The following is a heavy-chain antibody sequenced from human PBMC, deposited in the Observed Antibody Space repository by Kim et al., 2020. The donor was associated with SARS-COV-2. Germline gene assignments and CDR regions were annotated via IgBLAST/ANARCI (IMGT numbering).Heavy chain of an antibody. CDR2: INHSGST. Sequence: SETLSLTCAVYGGSFSGYYWSWIRQPPGKGLEWIGEINHSGSTNYNPSLKSRVTISVDTSKNQFSLKLSSVTAADTAVYYCARGGFGVAKTFDYWGQGTL. D-gene: IGHD3-10*01. CDR1: GGSFSGYY. CDR3: ARGGFGVAKTFDY. J-gene: IGHJ4*02. V-gene: IGHV4-34*01.